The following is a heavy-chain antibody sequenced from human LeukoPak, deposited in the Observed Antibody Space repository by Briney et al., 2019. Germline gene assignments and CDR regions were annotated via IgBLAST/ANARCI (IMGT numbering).Heavy chain of an antibody. D-gene: IGHD1-26*01. Sequence: ASVKVSCKASGYTFTSYGINWVRQATGQGLEWMGWMNPNSGNTGYAQKFQGRVTMTRNTSISTAYMELSSLRSEDTAVYYCARSSFVVGANGYWGQGTLVTVSS. J-gene: IGHJ4*02. CDR2: MNPNSGNT. CDR3: ARSSFVVGANGY. CDR1: GYTFTSYG. V-gene: IGHV1-8*02.